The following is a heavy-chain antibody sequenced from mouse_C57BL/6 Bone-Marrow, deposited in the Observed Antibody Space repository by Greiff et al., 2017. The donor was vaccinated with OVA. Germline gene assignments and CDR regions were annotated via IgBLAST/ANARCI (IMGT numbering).Heavy chain of an antibody. CDR3: TFYYYGSSPFAY. CDR1: GFNIKDDY. J-gene: IGHJ3*01. D-gene: IGHD1-1*01. CDR2: IDPENGDT. Sequence: EVKVVESGAELVRPGASVKLSCTASGFNIKDDYMHWVKQRPEQGLEWIGWIDPENGDTEYASKFQGKATITADTSSNTAYLQLSSLTSEDTAVYYCTFYYYGSSPFAYWGQGTLVTVSA. V-gene: IGHV14-4*01.